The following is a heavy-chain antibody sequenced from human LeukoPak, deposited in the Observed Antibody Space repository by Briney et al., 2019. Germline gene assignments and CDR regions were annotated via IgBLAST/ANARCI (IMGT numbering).Heavy chain of an antibody. CDR1: GGSFSGYY. CDR3: AVGVYDSSGYYYPFDY. D-gene: IGHD3-22*01. Sequence: PETLSLTCAVYGGSFSGYYWSWIRQPPGKGLEWIGEINRSGSTNYNPSLKSRVTISVDTSKNQFSLKLSSVTAADTAVYYCAVGVYDSSGYYYPFDYWGQGTLVTVSS. CDR2: INRSGST. J-gene: IGHJ4*02. V-gene: IGHV4-34*01.